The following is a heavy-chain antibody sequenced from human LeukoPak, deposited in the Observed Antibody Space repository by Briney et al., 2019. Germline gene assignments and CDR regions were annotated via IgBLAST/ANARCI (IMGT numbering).Heavy chain of an antibody. D-gene: IGHD3-22*01. CDR2: INHSGST. CDR1: GGSFSGYY. Sequence: SETLSLTCAVYGGSFSGYYWSWIRQPPGKGLEWIGEINHSGSTKYNPSLKSRVTISVDTSKNQFSLILTSVTAAATAVYYCASGHPLLDYYDSSGYPHWGQGTMVTVSS. V-gene: IGHV4-34*01. J-gene: IGHJ4*02. CDR3: ASGHPLLDYYDSSGYPH.